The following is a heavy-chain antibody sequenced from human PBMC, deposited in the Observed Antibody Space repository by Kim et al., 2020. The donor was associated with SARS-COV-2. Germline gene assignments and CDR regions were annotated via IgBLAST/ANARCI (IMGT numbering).Heavy chain of an antibody. V-gene: IGHV3-74*03. CDR1: GFTFSYYG. Sequence: GGSLRLSCAASGFTFSYYGMSWVRQVPGRGLVWVSGITSDGSRATYADSVKGRFTVSRDNAKNTLYLQMNSLRAEDTAVYYCTSPGLPAGGSWGRGTLDT. CDR3: TSPGLPAGGS. D-gene: IGHD5-12*01. CDR2: ITSDGSRA. J-gene: IGHJ4*02.